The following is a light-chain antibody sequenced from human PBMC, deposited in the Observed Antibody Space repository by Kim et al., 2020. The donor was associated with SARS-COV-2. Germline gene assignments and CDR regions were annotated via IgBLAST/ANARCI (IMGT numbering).Light chain of an antibody. CDR1: QSVRGNY. CDR3: QQYGSSPYT. J-gene: IGKJ2*01. CDR2: SPS. Sequence: EIVLTQSPGTLSLSPGERATLSCRASQSVRGNYLAWYQQRPGQAPRLLISSPSNRPSGIPDRFSGSGSGTDFSLTISRLEPEDFAMYYCQQYGSSPYTFGQGTKLEIK. V-gene: IGKV3-20*01.